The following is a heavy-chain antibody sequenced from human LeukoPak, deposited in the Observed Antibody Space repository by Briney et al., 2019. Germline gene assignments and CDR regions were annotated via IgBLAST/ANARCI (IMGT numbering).Heavy chain of an antibody. CDR1: GYTFTSYD. J-gene: IGHJ5*02. V-gene: IGHV1-8*01. CDR3: ARSKAMVRGVSPWFDP. CDR2: MNPNSGNT. D-gene: IGHD3-10*01. Sequence: GASVTVSCKASGYTFTSYDINWVRQAPGQGLEWMGWMNPNSGNTGYAQKFQGRVTMTRNTSISTAYMELSSLRSEDTAVYYCARSKAMVRGVSPWFDPWGQGTLVTVSS.